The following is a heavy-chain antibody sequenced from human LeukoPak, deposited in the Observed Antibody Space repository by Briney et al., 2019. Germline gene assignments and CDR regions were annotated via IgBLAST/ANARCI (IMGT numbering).Heavy chain of an antibody. J-gene: IGHJ5*02. CDR1: GGSFSGYY. V-gene: IGHV3-23*01. D-gene: IGHD5-12*01. Sequence: ETLSLTCAVYGGSFSGYYWSWVRQAPGKGLEWVSAISGGGSSSFYADSVKGRFTISRDNSKNTLYLQMNSLRAEDTAVYYCAPQQTYSPYNWFDPWGQGTLVTVSS. CDR3: APQQTYSPYNWFDP. CDR2: ISGGGSSS.